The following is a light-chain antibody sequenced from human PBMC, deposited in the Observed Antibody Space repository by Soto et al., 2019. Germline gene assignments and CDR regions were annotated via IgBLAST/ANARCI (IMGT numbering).Light chain of an antibody. V-gene: IGKV3-20*01. CDR3: QQYGSSPRT. CDR1: QSVTSNY. J-gene: IGKJ1*01. CDR2: GAS. Sequence: EIVLTQSPGTLSLSPGERATLSCRASQSVTSNYLAWYQQKPGQAPRLLIYGASSRATGIPDRISGSGSGTDFTLSISRREPEDFAVYYCQQYGSSPRTFGQGTKVEIK.